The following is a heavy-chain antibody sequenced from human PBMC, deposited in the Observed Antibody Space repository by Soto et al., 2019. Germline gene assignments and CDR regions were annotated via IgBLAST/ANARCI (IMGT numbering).Heavy chain of an antibody. CDR3: ARLMTGLGGYYGMDV. CDR1: GFTFSSYA. Sequence: PGGSLRLSCAASGFTFSSYAMSWVRQAPGKGLEWVSAISGSGGSTYYADSVKGRFTISRDNSKNTLYLQMNSLRAEDTAVYYCARLMTGLGGYYGMDVWGQGTTVTVSS. J-gene: IGHJ6*02. V-gene: IGHV3-23*01. CDR2: ISGSGGST. D-gene: IGHD3-9*01.